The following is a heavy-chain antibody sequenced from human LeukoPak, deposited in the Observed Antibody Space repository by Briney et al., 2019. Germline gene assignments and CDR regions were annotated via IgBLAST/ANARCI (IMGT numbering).Heavy chain of an antibody. D-gene: IGHD4/OR15-4a*01. J-gene: IGHJ4*02. CDR2: INHSGST. V-gene: IGHV4-34*01. CDR3: AGWNAHYHFFDY. Sequence: SETLSLTCAVYNGSLSEYYWSWFRQPPGKGLEWFGEINHSGSTTYNPSLQSRVTMSVDTSKNQFSLEVSSVTAADTAVYYCAGWNAHYHFFDYWVPGNPLTVSS. CDR1: NGSLSEYY.